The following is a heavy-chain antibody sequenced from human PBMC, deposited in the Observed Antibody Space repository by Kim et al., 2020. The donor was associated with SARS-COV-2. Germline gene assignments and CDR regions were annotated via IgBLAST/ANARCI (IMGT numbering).Heavy chain of an antibody. J-gene: IGHJ6*03. D-gene: IGHD6-13*01. CDR1: GFTFSNYD. Sequence: GGSLRLSWAASGFTFSNYDMHWVRQATGKGLEWVSAIGTAGDTYYPGSVKGRFTISRENAKNSLYLQMNSLRAGDTAVYYCARARQQQLDYYYYYYMDVWGKGTTVTVSS. CDR3: ARARQQQLDYYYYYYMDV. V-gene: IGHV3-13*01. CDR2: IGTAGDT.